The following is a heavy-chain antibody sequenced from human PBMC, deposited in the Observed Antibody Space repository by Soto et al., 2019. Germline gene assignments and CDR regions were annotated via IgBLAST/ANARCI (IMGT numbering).Heavy chain of an antibody. V-gene: IGHV3-74*01. D-gene: IGHD5-12*01. J-gene: IGHJ4*02. CDR2: MYTDGSNT. Sequence: EVQLVESGGGFVQPGGSLRLSCAGSGFTFSSYWMHWVRQAPGKGLVWVSRMYTDGSNTYYADSVKGRFTISRDNAKDTLYLQMNSLRAEDTAVYYCVRGNTGYGNFDSWGQGPLVTVSS. CDR3: VRGNTGYGNFDS. CDR1: GFTFSSYW.